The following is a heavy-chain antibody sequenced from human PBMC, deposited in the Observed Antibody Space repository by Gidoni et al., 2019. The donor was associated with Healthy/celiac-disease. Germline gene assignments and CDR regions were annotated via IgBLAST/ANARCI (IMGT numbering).Heavy chain of an antibody. CDR2: ISYDGSNI. CDR1: GFTFSSYG. J-gene: IGHJ6*02. CDR3: AKGGYSSSWYGPLVYYYGMDV. Sequence: QVQLVESGGGVVQPGRSLRLSCAASGFTFSSYGMHWVRQAPGKGLEWVAVISYDGSNIYYADSVEGRFTIARDNSKNTMYLQMNSLRAEDTAVYYCAKGGYSSSWYGPLVYYYGMDVWGQGTTVTVSS. V-gene: IGHV3-30*18. D-gene: IGHD6-13*01.